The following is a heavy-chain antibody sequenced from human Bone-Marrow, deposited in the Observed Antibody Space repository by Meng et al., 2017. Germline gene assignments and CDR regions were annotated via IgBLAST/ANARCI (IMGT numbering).Heavy chain of an antibody. Sequence: SGPGLGQPSATLSLTGGCPGAPVSSGYWWTWVRQPPGKGLEWIGEFHHSGTTNYNPSLRSRVTISVDTSKNQFSLRLTSVTAADTAVYYCAASSGWYRIDSWGQGTLVTVSS. D-gene: IGHD6-19*01. CDR1: GAPVSSGYW. V-gene: IGHV4-4*02. CDR2: FHHSGTT. J-gene: IGHJ4*02. CDR3: AASSGWYRIDS.